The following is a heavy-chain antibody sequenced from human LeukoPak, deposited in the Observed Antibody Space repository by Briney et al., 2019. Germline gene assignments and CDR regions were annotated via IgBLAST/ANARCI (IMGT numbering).Heavy chain of an antibody. CDR2: ISSSSSYK. CDR1: GFTFSSYS. J-gene: IGHJ4*02. D-gene: IGHD1-1*01. V-gene: IGHV3-21*01. Sequence: PGGSLRLSCVASGFTFSSYSMNWVRQAPGKGLEWVSSISSSSSYKYYTDSVEDRFTISRDNAKNSLYLQMNSLRAEDTAVYYCARSAAGTYYWGQGTLVTVSS. CDR3: ARSAAGTYY.